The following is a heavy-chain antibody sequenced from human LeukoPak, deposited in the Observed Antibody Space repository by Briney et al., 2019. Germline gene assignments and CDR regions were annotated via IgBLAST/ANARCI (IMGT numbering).Heavy chain of an antibody. Sequence: GGSLRLSCAASGLSFSSAWMNWVRLAPGKGLEWVGRIKSKTDGGTTDYAAPVKGRFTISRDDSKNTLYLQMNSLKTEDTAVYYCTTGPTHYYMDVWGKGTTVTVSS. CDR2: IKSKTDGGTT. J-gene: IGHJ6*03. CDR3: TTGPTHYYMDV. CDR1: GLSFSSAW. V-gene: IGHV3-15*01.